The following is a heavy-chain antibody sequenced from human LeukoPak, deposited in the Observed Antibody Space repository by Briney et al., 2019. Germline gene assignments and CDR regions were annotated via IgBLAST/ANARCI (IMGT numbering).Heavy chain of an antibody. CDR3: ARAISAWSYFYYMDV. V-gene: IGHV4-59*01. Sequence: SETLSLTCTVSGDSITSFYWSWIRQSPGKGLEWIGYFYYSRGTTCNPSLRSRATISADTSQNQFSLKLRSVTAADTAVYYCARAISAWSYFYYMDVWGKGTTVTVSS. CDR1: GDSITSFY. D-gene: IGHD6-19*01. CDR2: FYYSRGT. J-gene: IGHJ6*03.